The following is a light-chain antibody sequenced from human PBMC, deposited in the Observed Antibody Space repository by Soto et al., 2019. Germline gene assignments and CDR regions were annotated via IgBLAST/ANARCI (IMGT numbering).Light chain of an antibody. CDR3: AAWDDSLSGYV. CDR1: SSNIGSNY. Sequence: VLTQPPSASGTPGQRITISCSGSSSNIGSNYVYWYQQLPGTAPKLLIYRNNQRPSGVPDRFSGSKSGTSASLAISGLRSEDEADYYCAAWDDSLSGYVFGTGTKVTVL. J-gene: IGLJ1*01. V-gene: IGLV1-47*01. CDR2: RNN.